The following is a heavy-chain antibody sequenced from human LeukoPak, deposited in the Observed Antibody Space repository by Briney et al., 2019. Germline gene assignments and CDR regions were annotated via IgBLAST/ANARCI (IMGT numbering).Heavy chain of an antibody. CDR1: GGTFSNYA. J-gene: IGHJ4*02. D-gene: IGHD2-21*01. Sequence: ASVKVSCKASGGTFSNYAFNWVRQAPGQGLEWMGGIIPLFGTANYAQKFQGRVTMTRDTSTCTVYMELSSLRSEDTAVYYCARDHGGGGLRGFDYWGQGTLVTVSS. V-gene: IGHV1-69*05. CDR3: ARDHGGGGLRGFDY. CDR2: IIPLFGTA.